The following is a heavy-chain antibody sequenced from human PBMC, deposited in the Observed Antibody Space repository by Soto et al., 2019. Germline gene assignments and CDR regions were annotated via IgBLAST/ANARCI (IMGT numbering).Heavy chain of an antibody. V-gene: IGHV4-61*01. CDR1: GGSVSGGSYY. CDR2: IYFSGST. J-gene: IGHJ6*02. Sequence: ETLSLTCTVSGGSVSGGSYYWNWIRQPPGKGLEWIGYIYFSGSTNYNPSLKSRVTMSIDTSKNQFSLKLSSVTAADTAVYFGTRDVDFGEEDVWGQGNTVTVSS. D-gene: IGHD4-17*01. CDR3: TRDVDFGEEDV.